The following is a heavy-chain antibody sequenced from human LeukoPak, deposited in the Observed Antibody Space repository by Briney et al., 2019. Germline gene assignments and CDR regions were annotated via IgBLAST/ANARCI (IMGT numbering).Heavy chain of an antibody. D-gene: IGHD2-2*01. V-gene: IGHV1-18*04. CDR1: GYTFTSYY. CDR2: ISAYNGNT. Sequence: GASVKVSCKASGYTFTSYYMHWVRQAPGQGLEWMGWISAYNGNTNYAQKLQGRVTMTTDTSTSTAYMELRSLRSDDTAVYYCARPHCSSTSCYLSFDPWGQGTLVTVSS. CDR3: ARPHCSSTSCYLSFDP. J-gene: IGHJ5*02.